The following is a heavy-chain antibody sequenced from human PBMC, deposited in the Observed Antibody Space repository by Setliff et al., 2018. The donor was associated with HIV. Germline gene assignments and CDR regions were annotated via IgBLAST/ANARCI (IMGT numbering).Heavy chain of an antibody. CDR3: AKVSISGYSGYDSPFDH. J-gene: IGHJ4*02. CDR1: GFTFSNYA. V-gene: IGHV3-33*06. D-gene: IGHD5-12*01. Sequence: GGSLRLSCAASGFTFSNYAIHWVRQAPGKGLEWVALIWYDGTNEYYADSVKGRFTISRDNSKNTLYLQMNSLRAEDTAVYYCAKVSISGYSGYDSPFDHWGQGTLVTVSS. CDR2: IWYDGTNE.